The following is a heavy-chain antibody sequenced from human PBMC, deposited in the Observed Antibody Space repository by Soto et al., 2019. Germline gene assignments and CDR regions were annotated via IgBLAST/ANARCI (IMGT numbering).Heavy chain of an antibody. Sequence: PGGSLRLSCAASGFTFSSYAMHWVRQAPGKGLEWVAVISYDGSNKYYADSVKGRFTISRDNSKNTLYLQMNSLRAEDTAVYYCSILCRVARNYVVYCCQTTLFTVS. CDR2: ISYDGSNK. CDR3: SILCRVARNYVVY. CDR1: GFTFSSYA. V-gene: IGHV3-30-3*01. D-gene: IGHD5-12*01. J-gene: IGHJ4*02.